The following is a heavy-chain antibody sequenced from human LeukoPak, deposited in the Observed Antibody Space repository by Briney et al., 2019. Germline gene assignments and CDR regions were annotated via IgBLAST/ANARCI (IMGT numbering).Heavy chain of an antibody. V-gene: IGHV3-72*01. CDR2: SRNKDHRYST. CDR3: VRGHDSFDY. Sequence: PGGSLRLSCAVSGFTFSDHYMDWVRQAPGKGLEWVGRSRNKDHRYSTEYAASVKGRFSISRDESKNSLYLQMNSLRIDDTAIYYCVRGHDSFDYWGQGTRVTVSS. J-gene: IGHJ4*02. CDR1: GFTFSDHY. D-gene: IGHD3-3*01.